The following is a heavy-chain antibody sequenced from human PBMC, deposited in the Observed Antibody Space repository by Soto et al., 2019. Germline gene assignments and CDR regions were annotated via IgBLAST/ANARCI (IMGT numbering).Heavy chain of an antibody. CDR3: AKSGGGPRHFDN. CDR2: ISGSGGST. J-gene: IGHJ4*01. Sequence: GGSLRLSCAASGFTFSSYAMSWVRQAPGKGLEWVSAISGSGGSTYYADSVKGRFTISRDKSKNTLYLQMNSRRAEDTAVYYCAKSGGGPRHFDNWGQGTMVTVSS. V-gene: IGHV3-23*01. D-gene: IGHD2-15*01. CDR1: GFTFSSYA.